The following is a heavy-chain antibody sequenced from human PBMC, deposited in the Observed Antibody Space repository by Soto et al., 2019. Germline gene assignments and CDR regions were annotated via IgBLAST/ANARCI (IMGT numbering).Heavy chain of an antibody. V-gene: IGHV1-3*01. CDR2: INAGNDNT. CDR3: ARGPKSGNYFLSYFDY. CDR1: GYTFTNYA. Sequence: QVQLVQSGAEVKKPGASVKVSCKASGYTFTNYAMHWVRQAPGQRLEWMGWINAGNDNTKYSQKFQGRVTITRDTSASTTYMDLSSLRSEDTAVYYCARGPKSGNYFLSYFDYWGQGTLVTVSS. J-gene: IGHJ4*02. D-gene: IGHD1-26*01.